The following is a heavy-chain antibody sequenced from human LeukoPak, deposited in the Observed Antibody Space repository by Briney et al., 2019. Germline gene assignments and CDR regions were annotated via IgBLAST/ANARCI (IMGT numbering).Heavy chain of an antibody. CDR1: GFTFSSYS. CDR3: ARTYDILTGPFDY. D-gene: IGHD3-9*01. CDR2: ISSSGSYI. V-gene: IGHV3-21*01. Sequence: GGSLRLSCAASGFTFSSYSMNWVRQAPGKGLEWVSSISSSGSYIYYADSVKGRFTISRDNAKNSLYLQMNSLRAEDTAVYYCARTYDILTGPFDYWGQGTLVTVSS. J-gene: IGHJ4*02.